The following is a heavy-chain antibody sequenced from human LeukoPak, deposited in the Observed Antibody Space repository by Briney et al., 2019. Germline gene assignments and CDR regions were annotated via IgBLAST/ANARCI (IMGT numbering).Heavy chain of an antibody. V-gene: IGHV3-23*01. Sequence: EALRLSCAASGFPFSNHAMSWVRQPPGKGLEWVSAISGSGGSTYYADSVKGRFTISRDNSKNTLYLQMNSLRAEDTAVYYCAKDLLAAAGTGYYYGMDVWGQGALVTVSS. CDR2: ISGSGGST. D-gene: IGHD6-13*01. CDR3: AKDLLAAAGTGYYYGMDV. J-gene: IGHJ6*02. CDR1: GFPFSNHA.